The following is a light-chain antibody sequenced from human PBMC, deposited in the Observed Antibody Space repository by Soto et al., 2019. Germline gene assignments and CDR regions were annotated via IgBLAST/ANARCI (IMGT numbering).Light chain of an antibody. J-gene: IGKJ5*01. CDR3: QQDYDLPIT. CDR2: GAS. CDR1: QTVSSGY. Sequence: EIVMTQSPATLSLSPVEIATLSCRASQTVSSGYLSWYQQKPGQAPRLLIYGASTRATGIPTRFSGSGSGPDFTLTISSLQPEDFAVYYCQQDYDLPITFGQGTRLEIK. V-gene: IGKV3D-7*01.